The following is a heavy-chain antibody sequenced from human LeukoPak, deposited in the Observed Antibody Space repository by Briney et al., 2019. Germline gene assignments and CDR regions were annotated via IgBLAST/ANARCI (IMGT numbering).Heavy chain of an antibody. D-gene: IGHD2-15*01. J-gene: IGHJ4*02. CDR2: ISYDGSNK. CDR1: GFTFSSYG. V-gene: IGHV3-30*18. CDR3: AKDGFRYCSGGSCYSVDY. Sequence: GGSLRLSCAASGFTFSSYGMHWVRQAPGKGLEWVAVISYDGSNKYYADSVKGRFTISRDNSKNTLYLQMNSLRAEDTAVYYCAKDGFRYCSGGSCYSVDYWGQGTLVTVSS.